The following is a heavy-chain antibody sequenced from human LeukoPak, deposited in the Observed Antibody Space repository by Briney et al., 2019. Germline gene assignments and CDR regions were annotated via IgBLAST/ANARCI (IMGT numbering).Heavy chain of an antibody. Sequence: GGSLRLSCAASGFTFSSFAMSWVRQAPGKGLEWVSGISGGGGTTHYADSVKGRFTISRDNSRNTLYLQMNSLRAEDTAVYHCAKRGGTSSVGLFSDCWGQGTLVTVSS. D-gene: IGHD2-2*01. V-gene: IGHV3-23*01. CDR2: ISGGGGTT. CDR3: AKRGGTSSVGLFSDC. J-gene: IGHJ4*02. CDR1: GFTFSSFA.